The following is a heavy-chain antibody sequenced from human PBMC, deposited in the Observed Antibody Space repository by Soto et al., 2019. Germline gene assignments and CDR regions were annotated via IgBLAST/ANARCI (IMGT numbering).Heavy chain of an antibody. CDR2: VRGNSYGA. CDR1: GFMFENYA. V-gene: IGHV3-23*01. D-gene: IGHD2-8*01. Sequence: GGSLRLSCADSGFMFENYAMIWVRQAPGKGLEWVATVRGNSYGAYYADSVRGRFIISRDNSKNTMSLQLNSLRDDDTAIYYCAKGKSENGVDWLDPWGPGTLVTVSS. J-gene: IGHJ5*02. CDR3: AKGKSENGVDWLDP.